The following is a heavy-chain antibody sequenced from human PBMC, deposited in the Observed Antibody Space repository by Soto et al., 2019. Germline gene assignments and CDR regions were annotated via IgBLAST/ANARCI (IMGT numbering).Heavy chain of an antibody. V-gene: IGHV4-34*01. Sequence: SETRSLTCAVYGGSFSGYYWSWIRQHPGKGLEWIGEINHSGSTNYNPSLKSRVTISVDTSKNQFSLKLSSVTAADTAVYYCARGGIAGSGSYCEYWGKGNLVSVSS. CDR2: INHSGST. D-gene: IGHD3-10*01. CDR1: GGSFSGYY. CDR3: ARGGIAGSGSYCEY. J-gene: IGHJ4*02.